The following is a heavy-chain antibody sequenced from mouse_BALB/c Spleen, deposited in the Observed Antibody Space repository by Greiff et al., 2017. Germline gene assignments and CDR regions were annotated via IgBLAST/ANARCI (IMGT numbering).Heavy chain of an antibody. CDR2: IRSKSNNYAT. CDR1: GFTFNTYA. CDR3: VRHGYFDV. V-gene: IGHV10-1*02. J-gene: IGHJ1*01. Sequence: EVKLVESGGGLVQPKGSLKLSCAASGFTFNTYAMNWVRQSPGKGLEWVARIRSKSNNYATYYADSVKDRFTISSDDSQSMLYLQMNNLKTEDTAMYYCVRHGYFDVWGAGTTVTVSA.